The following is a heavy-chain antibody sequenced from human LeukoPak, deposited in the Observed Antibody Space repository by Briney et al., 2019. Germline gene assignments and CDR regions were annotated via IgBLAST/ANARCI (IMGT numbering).Heavy chain of an antibody. CDR1: GGSISSSSYY. V-gene: IGHV4-39*01. CDR2: IYYSGST. CDR3: ARRRSFVAVAGTFDY. J-gene: IGHJ4*02. D-gene: IGHD6-19*01. Sequence: SETLSLTCTVSGGSISSSSYYWGWIRQPPGKWLEWIGSIYYSGSTYYNPSLKSRVTISVDTSKNQFSLKLSSVTAAGTAVYYCARRRSFVAVAGTFDYWGQGTLVTVSS.